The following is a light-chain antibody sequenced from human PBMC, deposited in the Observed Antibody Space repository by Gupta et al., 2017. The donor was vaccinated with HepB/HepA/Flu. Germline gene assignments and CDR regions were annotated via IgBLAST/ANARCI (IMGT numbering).Light chain of an antibody. CDR1: SSHIGNDD. J-gene: IGLJ1*01. Sequence: QPVLTQPPSASGTPGQRVTISCSGSSSHIGNDDEYWYQQLPGTARKLLIYNDNQRPSGVPDRFSGAKSGTTASLAISGLRSGDEADYYCVGWDDSLSGYVFGAGTKVTVL. CDR2: NDN. V-gene: IGLV1-47*02. CDR3: VGWDDSLSGYV.